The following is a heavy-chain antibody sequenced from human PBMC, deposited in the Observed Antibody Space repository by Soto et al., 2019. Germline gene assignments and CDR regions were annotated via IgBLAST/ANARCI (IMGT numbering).Heavy chain of an antibody. CDR3: ERRYSSAFDI. V-gene: IGHV4-59*08. Sequence: SETLSLTCTVSGGSISDHYYMWIRQSPGKGLEYIGYIHNGGSTNYNPSLKSRVTISVDTSKNQFSLKLSSVTAADTAVYYCERRYSSAFDIWGQGTMVTVSS. CDR1: GGSISDHY. J-gene: IGHJ3*02. CDR2: IHNGGST. D-gene: IGHD6-13*01.